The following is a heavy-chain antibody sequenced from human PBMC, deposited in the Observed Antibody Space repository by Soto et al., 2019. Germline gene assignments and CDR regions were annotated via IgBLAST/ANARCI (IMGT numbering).Heavy chain of an antibody. D-gene: IGHD5-12*01. CDR3: AKDRARGGSGYDRGEFDY. CDR1: GFTFSSYA. CDR2: ISGRGGST. Sequence: EVQLLESGGGLVQPGGSLRLSCAASGFTFSSYAMSWVRQAPGKGLEWVSAISGRGGSTYYADSVKGRFTISRDNSKNTLYLRMNSLRAEDTAVYYCAKDRARGGSGYDRGEFDYWGQGTLVTVSS. J-gene: IGHJ4*02. V-gene: IGHV3-23*01.